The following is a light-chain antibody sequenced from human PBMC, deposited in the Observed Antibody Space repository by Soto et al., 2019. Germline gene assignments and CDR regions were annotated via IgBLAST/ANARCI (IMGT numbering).Light chain of an antibody. Sequence: DIQMTQSPSTLSASLGDTVTITCRASQTISRFLNWYQQKPRKTPKLLINAASNLQSGVPSRFSGSGSGTDFTLTISSLQPEDFATYYCQQSYITPLTFGGGTKVDI. CDR2: AAS. V-gene: IGKV1-39*01. CDR1: QTISRF. CDR3: QQSYITPLT. J-gene: IGKJ4*01.